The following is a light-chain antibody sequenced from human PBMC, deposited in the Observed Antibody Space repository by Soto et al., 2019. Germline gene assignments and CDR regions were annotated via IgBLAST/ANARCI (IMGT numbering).Light chain of an antibody. Sequence: QSALTQPASVSGSPGQSITISCTETITDVGGYDFVSWYQQHPGKAPQLMIYEVSNRPSGVSSRFSGSKSGDTASLAISGLQAEDEADYFCSSYAAGSVYIFGTGTKLTVL. V-gene: IGLV2-14*01. J-gene: IGLJ1*01. CDR3: SSYAAGSVYI. CDR2: EVS. CDR1: ITDVGGYDF.